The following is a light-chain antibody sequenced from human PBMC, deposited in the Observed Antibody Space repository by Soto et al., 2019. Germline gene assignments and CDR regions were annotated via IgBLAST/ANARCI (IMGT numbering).Light chain of an antibody. V-gene: IGKV1-5*01. J-gene: IGKJ2*01. CDR2: DTS. Sequence: DIQMTQSPSTLSASVGDRVTITCRASERISNWLAWYQQKPGKVPKVLIYDTSTLESGVPSRFSGSGYGTEFTLPITSLQPDDFATYYCQQYMSYSPYTFGQGTKLEIK. CDR3: QQYMSYSPYT. CDR1: ERISNW.